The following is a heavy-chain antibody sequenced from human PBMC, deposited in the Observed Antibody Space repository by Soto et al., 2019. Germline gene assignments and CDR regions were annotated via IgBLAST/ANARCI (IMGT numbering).Heavy chain of an antibody. CDR2: IKQDGSEK. V-gene: IGHV3-7*01. D-gene: IGHD3-10*01. J-gene: IGHJ6*03. Sequence: GGSLRLSCAASGFTFSSYWMSWVRQAPGKGLEWVANIKQDGSEKYYVDSVKGRFTISRDNAKNSLYLQMNSLRAEDTAVYYCARNYYGSGSYYYYYYYYMDVWGNGTTVTVSS. CDR3: ARNYYGSGSYYYYYYYYMDV. CDR1: GFTFSSYW.